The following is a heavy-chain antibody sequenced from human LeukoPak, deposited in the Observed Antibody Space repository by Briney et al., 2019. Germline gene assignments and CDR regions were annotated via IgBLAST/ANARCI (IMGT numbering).Heavy chain of an antibody. CDR2: IYTSGST. V-gene: IGHV4-61*02. CDR1: GGSLSSGSYY. D-gene: IGHD3-22*01. J-gene: IGHJ4*02. CDR3: ARGGTMIVY. Sequence: SETLSLTCTVSGGSLSSGSYYWSWIRQPAGKGLEWIGRIYTSGSTNYNPSLKSRVTISVDTSKNQFSLKLSSVTAADTAVYYCARGGTMIVYWGQGTLVTVSS.